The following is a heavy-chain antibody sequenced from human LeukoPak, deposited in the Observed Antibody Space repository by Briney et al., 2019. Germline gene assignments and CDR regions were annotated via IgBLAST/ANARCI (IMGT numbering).Heavy chain of an antibody. Sequence: GGSLRLSCAASGFTFSNYWMTWVRQAPGKGLEWVANINRDGSERYYVDSVKGRFTISRDDAKSSLYLQMNSLGAEDTAVYYCARRNAMDVWGQGTTVIVFS. CDR1: GFTFSNYW. CDR2: INRDGSER. J-gene: IGHJ6*02. CDR3: ARRNAMDV. V-gene: IGHV3-7*03.